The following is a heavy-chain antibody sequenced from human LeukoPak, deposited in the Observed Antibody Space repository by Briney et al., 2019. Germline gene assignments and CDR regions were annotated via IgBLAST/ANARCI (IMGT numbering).Heavy chain of an antibody. CDR3: ARGTKRRYCSSTSCSNWFDP. D-gene: IGHD2-2*01. Sequence: ASVKVSCKASGYTFTSYGISWVRQAPGQGLKWMGWISAYNGNTNYAQKLQGRVTMTTDTSTSTAYMELRSLRSDDTAVYYCARGTKRRYCSSTSCSNWFDPWGQGTLVTVSS. J-gene: IGHJ5*02. V-gene: IGHV1-18*01. CDR2: ISAYNGNT. CDR1: GYTFTSYG.